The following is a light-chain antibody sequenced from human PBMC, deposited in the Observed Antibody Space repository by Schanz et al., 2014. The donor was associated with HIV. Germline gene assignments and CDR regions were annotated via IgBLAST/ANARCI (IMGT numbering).Light chain of an antibody. CDR1: QNVSSN. CDR3: QQYNSYPYT. V-gene: IGKV3D-15*01. J-gene: IGKJ2*01. Sequence: EIVMTQSPATLSVSPGKRATLSCRASQNVSSNLAWYHQKSGQAPRLLIYGASTRATGIPARFSGSGSGTEFTLTISSLQSEDFATYYCQQYNSYPYTFGQGTKLEIK. CDR2: GAS.